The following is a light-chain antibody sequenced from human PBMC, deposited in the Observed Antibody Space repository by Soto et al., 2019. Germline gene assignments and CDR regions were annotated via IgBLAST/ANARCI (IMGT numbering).Light chain of an antibody. J-gene: IGLJ1*01. Sequence: QSALTQPRSVSGSPGQSVTISCTGSSSDVGGYNYVSWYQHHPDKVPKLIIFGVTKRPSGVPDRISGSKSGTSASLAISGLQSEDEADYYCAAWDGSLKEYVFGTGTKLTVL. V-gene: IGLV2-11*01. CDR2: GVT. CDR3: AAWDGSLKEYV. CDR1: SSDVGGYNY.